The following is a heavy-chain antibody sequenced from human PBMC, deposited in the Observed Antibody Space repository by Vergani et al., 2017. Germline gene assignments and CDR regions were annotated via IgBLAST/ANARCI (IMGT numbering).Heavy chain of an antibody. CDR2: IDHTGRP. J-gene: IGHJ6*03. CDR3: ARVNTETNSHLYYYYYMDV. CDR1: GGSFTSYH. V-gene: IGHV4-34*01. D-gene: IGHD4-11*01. Sequence: QVQLQQWGGGLLKPSETLALTCVVNGGSFTSYHWTWIRQSPGEGLEWVGGIDHTGRPDYNPSLKSRLTMSVDKSRNQFSLTLNSVTATDTAIYFCARVNTETNSHLYYYYYMDVWGQGTAVTVS.